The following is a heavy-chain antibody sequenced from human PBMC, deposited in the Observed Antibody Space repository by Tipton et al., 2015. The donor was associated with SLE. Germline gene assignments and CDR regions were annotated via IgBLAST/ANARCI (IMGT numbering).Heavy chain of an antibody. V-gene: IGHV3-53*01. D-gene: IGHD2-15*01. Sequence: GSLRLSCAASGFTFSSYGMHWVRQAPGKGLEWVSVIYSGGSTYYADSVKGRFTISRDNSKNTLYLQMNSLRAEDTAVYYCAREGGRTSAFDIWGQGTMVTVSS. CDR3: AREGGRTSAFDI. CDR1: GFTFSSYG. J-gene: IGHJ3*02. CDR2: IYSGGST.